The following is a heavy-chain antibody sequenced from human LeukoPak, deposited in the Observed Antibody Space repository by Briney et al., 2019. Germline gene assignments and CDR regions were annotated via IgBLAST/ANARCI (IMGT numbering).Heavy chain of an antibody. J-gene: IGHJ5*02. V-gene: IGHV1-8*03. CDR3: ARMTVSGRDNWFDP. CDR2: LNPNNGNT. CDR1: GYTFTSYD. Sequence: ASVKVSCKASGYTFTSYDINWVRQATGQGLEWMGWLNPNNGNTGYAQKFQGRVTITRNTSINTAYMELSSLRSEDTAVYYCARMTVSGRDNWFDPWGQGTLVTVSS. D-gene: IGHD6-19*01.